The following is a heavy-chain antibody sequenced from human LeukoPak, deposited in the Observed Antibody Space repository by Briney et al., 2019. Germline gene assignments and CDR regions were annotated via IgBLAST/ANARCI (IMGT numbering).Heavy chain of an antibody. CDR2: IKQDGSEK. D-gene: IGHD2-2*01. CDR1: GFTFSNYW. J-gene: IGHJ4*02. V-gene: IGHV3-7*03. CDR3: ARGADCSSTSCPQGNDY. Sequence: QPGGSLSLSCAASGFTFSNYWMSWVRQAPGKGLEWVANIKQDGSEKYYVDSVKGRFTISRDNAKNSLYLQMNSLRAEDTAVYYCARGADCSSTSCPQGNDYWGQGTLVTVSS.